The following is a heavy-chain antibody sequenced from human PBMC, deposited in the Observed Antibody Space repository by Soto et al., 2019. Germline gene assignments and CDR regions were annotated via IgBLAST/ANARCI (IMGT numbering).Heavy chain of an antibody. D-gene: IGHD5-18*01. Sequence: GGSLRLSCAASGFTFSSYAMHWVRQAPGKGLEWVAVIPYDGSNKYYADSVKGRFTISRDNSKNTLYLQMNSLRAEDTAVYYCARDRYSYGNYFDYWGQGTLVTVSS. V-gene: IGHV3-30-3*01. J-gene: IGHJ4*02. CDR3: ARDRYSYGNYFDY. CDR2: IPYDGSNK. CDR1: GFTFSSYA.